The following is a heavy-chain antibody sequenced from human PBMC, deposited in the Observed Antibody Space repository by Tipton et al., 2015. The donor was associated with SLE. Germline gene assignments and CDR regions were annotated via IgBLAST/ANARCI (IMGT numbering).Heavy chain of an antibody. Sequence: SLRLSCAASGFTFSSYWMSWVRQAPGKGLEWVSSISSSSSYIYYADSVKGRFTISRDNAKNSLYLQMNSLRAEDTVVYYCARSPYGDYAFDIWGQGTMVTVSS. D-gene: IGHD4-17*01. CDR1: GFTFSSYW. CDR3: ARSPYGDYAFDI. CDR2: ISSSSSYI. V-gene: IGHV3-21*01. J-gene: IGHJ3*02.